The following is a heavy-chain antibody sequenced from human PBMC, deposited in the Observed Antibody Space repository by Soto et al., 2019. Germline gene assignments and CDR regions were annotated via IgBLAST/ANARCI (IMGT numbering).Heavy chain of an antibody. D-gene: IGHD4-4*01. CDR3: AKDPPFSPVTGGYNWFDP. J-gene: IGHJ5*02. CDR1: GFTFSSYA. Sequence: GGSLRFSCAASGFTFSSYAMSWVRQAPGKGLEWVSAISGSGGSTYYADSVKGRFTISRDNSKNTLYLQMNSLRAEDTAVYYCAKDPPFSPVTGGYNWFDPWGQGTLVTVSS. CDR2: ISGSGGST. V-gene: IGHV3-23*01.